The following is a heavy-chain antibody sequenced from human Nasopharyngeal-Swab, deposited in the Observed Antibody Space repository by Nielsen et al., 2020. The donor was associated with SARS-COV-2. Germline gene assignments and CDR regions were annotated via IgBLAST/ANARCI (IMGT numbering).Heavy chain of an antibody. Sequence: GESLKISCAASGFTFSSYEMNWVRQAPGKGLEWVSVIYSGGSTYYADSVKGRFTISRHNSKNTLYLQMNSLRAEDTAVYYCARDLQDYGMDVWGQGTTVTVSS. CDR1: GFTFSSYE. CDR2: IYSGGST. J-gene: IGHJ6*02. CDR3: ARDLQDYGMDV. D-gene: IGHD4-11*01. V-gene: IGHV3-53*04.